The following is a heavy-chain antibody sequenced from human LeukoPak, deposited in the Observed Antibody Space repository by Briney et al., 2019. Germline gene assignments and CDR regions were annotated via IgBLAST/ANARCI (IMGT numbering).Heavy chain of an antibody. J-gene: IGHJ6*03. CDR3: ARGPAAVYMGV. CDR2: ISYSGTT. V-gene: IGHV4-59*01. D-gene: IGHD2-2*01. CDR1: DGSISSYY. Sequence: SETLSLTCTVSDGSISSYYWSWIRQPPGKGLEWIGYISYSGTTNYSPSLKSRVTISVDTSKNQFSLKLSSVTAADTAVYYCARGPAAVYMGVWGKGTTVTISS.